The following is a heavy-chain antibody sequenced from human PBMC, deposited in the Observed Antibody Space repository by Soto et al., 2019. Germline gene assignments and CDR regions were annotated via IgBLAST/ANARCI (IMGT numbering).Heavy chain of an antibody. CDR1: GGSFSSYA. CDR3: ARAIAAAGGMDV. J-gene: IGHJ6*02. V-gene: IGHV1-69*13. Sequence: SVKVSCKASGGSFSSYAISWVRQAPGQGLEWMGGIIPIFGTANYAQKFQGRVTITADESTSTAYMELSSLRSEDTAVYYCARAIAAAGGMDVWGQGTTVTVSS. CDR2: IIPIFGTA. D-gene: IGHD6-13*01.